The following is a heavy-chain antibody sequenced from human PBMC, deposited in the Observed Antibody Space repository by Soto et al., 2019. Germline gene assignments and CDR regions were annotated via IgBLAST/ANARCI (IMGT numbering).Heavy chain of an antibody. CDR1: GFTFSSYA. D-gene: IGHD4-4*01. CDR3: AKASTVTTFSVDYYYYGMDV. CDR2: ISGSGGST. Sequence: PGGSLRLSCAASGFTFSSYAMSWVRQAPGKGLEWVTAISGSGGSTYYADSVKGRFTISRDNSKNTLYLQMNSLRAEDTAVYYCAKASTVTTFSVDYYYYGMDVWGQGTTVTVSS. J-gene: IGHJ6*02. V-gene: IGHV3-23*01.